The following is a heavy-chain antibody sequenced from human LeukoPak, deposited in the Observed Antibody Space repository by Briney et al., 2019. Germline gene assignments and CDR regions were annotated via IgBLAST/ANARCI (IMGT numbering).Heavy chain of an antibody. CDR3: ARDRISFSRIRSYYYYMDV. CDR1: GYTFTDYY. J-gene: IGHJ6*03. CDR2: INPNSGGT. D-gene: IGHD2/OR15-2a*01. V-gene: IGHV1-2*02. Sequence: ASVKVSCKASGYTFTDYYMHWVRQAPGQGLEWMGWINPNSGGTNYAQKFQGRVTMTRDTSISTAYMELFSLRSDDTAVYYCARDRISFSRIRSYYYYMDVWGKGTSVTVSS.